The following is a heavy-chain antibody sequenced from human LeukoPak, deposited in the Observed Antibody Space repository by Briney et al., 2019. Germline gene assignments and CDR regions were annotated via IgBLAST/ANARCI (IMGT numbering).Heavy chain of an antibody. CDR3: ARAGYDISTGYRSSFDY. CDR2: IYHSGST. Sequence: PSGTLSLTCAVSGGSISSSNWWSWVRQPPGKGLEWIGEIYHSGSTNYNPSLKSRVTISVDKSKNQFSLKLSSVTAADTAAYYCARAGYDISTGYRSSFDYWGQGTLVTVSS. CDR1: GGSISSSNW. D-gene: IGHD3-9*01. V-gene: IGHV4-4*02. J-gene: IGHJ4*02.